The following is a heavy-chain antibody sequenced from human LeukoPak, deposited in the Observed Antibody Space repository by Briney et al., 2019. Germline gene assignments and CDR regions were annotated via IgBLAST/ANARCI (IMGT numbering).Heavy chain of an antibody. CDR1: GLTFSSYA. J-gene: IGHJ4*02. CDR2: MRGSGGST. V-gene: IGHV3-23*01. Sequence: GESLRLSCAASGLTFSSYAMSWVRQPPGKGLEWVGAMRGSGGSTYYADSVKGRFNISRDNSKNTLYLQMKSLRAEDTAVYYCARDGEFSYYDFWSGYPERSFDYWGQGTLVTVSS. CDR3: ARDGEFSYYDFWSGYPERSFDY. D-gene: IGHD3-3*01.